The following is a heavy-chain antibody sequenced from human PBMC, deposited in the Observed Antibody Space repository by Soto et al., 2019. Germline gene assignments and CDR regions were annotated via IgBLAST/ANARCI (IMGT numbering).Heavy chain of an antibody. CDR3: ATYGSGTYKPTTFDY. J-gene: IGHJ4*02. V-gene: IGHV4-31*03. Sequence: PSETLSLTCTVSGGSISSGGYYWSWIRQHPGKGLEWIGYIYYSGSTYYNPSLKCRVTISVDTSKNQFSLKLSSVTAADTAVYYCATYGSGTYKPTTFDYWGQGTLVTVSS. CDR1: GGSISSGGYY. D-gene: IGHD3-10*01. CDR2: IYYSGST.